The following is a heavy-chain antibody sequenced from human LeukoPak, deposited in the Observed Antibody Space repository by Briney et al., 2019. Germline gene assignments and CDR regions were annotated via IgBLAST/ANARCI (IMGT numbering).Heavy chain of an antibody. Sequence: VASVKVSCKASGYTFTSYGISWVRQAPGQGLEWMGWISAYNGNTNYAQKLQGRVTMTTDTSTSTAYMELRSLRSDDTAVYYCAIRSYGSGRDHLRNLFDPWGQGTLVTVSS. D-gene: IGHD3-10*01. CDR3: AIRSYGSGRDHLRNLFDP. CDR2: ISAYNGNT. CDR1: GYTFTSYG. V-gene: IGHV1-18*01. J-gene: IGHJ5*02.